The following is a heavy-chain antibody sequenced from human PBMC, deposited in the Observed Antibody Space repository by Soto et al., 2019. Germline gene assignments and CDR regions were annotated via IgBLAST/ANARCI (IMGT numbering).Heavy chain of an antibody. V-gene: IGHV4-28*01. J-gene: IGHJ4*02. CDR3: ASSPVPYYFDN. D-gene: IGHD6-6*01. Sequence: PSETLSLTCAVSGYSISSSNWWGWIRQHPGKGLECIGYIFYSGSTYYNPSLKSRLTISVDTSKSQFSLKLTSLTAADTAVYYCASSPVPYYFDNWGQGTLITVSS. CDR1: GYSISSSNW. CDR2: IFYSGST.